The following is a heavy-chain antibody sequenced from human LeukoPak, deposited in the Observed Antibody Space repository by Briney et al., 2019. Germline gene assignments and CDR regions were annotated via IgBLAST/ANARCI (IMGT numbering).Heavy chain of an antibody. V-gene: IGHV3-48*03. CDR3: AELGITMIGGV. D-gene: IGHD3-10*02. CDR1: RVTLSSYD. CDR2: ISSSGSPI. J-gene: IGHJ6*04. Sequence: GRSPRLSCAVARVTLSSYDMKWVRQAPGKGLEWVSYISSSGSPIYYAESVTGRFTISRDNAKNSLYLQTNGLRGEDTAVYYCAELGITMIGGVWGTGTTVTISS.